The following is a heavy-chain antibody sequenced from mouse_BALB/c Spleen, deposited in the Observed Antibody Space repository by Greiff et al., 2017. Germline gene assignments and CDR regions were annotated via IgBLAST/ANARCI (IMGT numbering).Heavy chain of an antibody. CDR2: IYPGDGDT. Sequence: VQLQQSGPELVKPGASVKISCKASGYAFSSSWMNWVKQRPGQGLEWIGRIYPGDGDTNYNGKFKGKATLTADKSSSTAYMQLSSLTSVDSAVYVCAREYGNYDWYFDVWGAGTTVTVSS. D-gene: IGHD2-10*02. V-gene: IGHV1-82*01. J-gene: IGHJ1*01. CDR3: AREYGNYDWYFDV. CDR1: GYAFSSSW.